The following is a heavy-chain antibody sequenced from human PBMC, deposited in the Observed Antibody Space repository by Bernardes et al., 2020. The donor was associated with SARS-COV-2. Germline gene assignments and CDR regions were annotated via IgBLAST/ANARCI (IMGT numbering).Heavy chain of an antibody. CDR2: MNPNSGNT. J-gene: IGHJ4*02. Sequence: ASVQVSCKASGYTFTSYDINWVRQATGQGLEWMGWMNPNSGNTGYAQKFQGRVTMTRNTSISTAYMELSSLRSEDTAVYYCARGQKLTGTEFDYWCQGTLVTVSS. CDR3: ARGQKLTGTEFDY. D-gene: IGHD1-7*01. CDR1: GYTFTSYD. V-gene: IGHV1-8*01.